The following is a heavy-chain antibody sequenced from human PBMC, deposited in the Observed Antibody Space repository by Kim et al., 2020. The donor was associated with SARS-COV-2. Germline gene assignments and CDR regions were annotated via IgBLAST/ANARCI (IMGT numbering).Heavy chain of an antibody. CDR3: ARGYCSGGSCYPDY. D-gene: IGHD2-15*01. J-gene: IGHJ4*02. Sequence: AQKFQGRVTITADKSTSTAYMELSSLRSEDTAVYYCARGYCSGGSCYPDYWGQGTLVTVSS. V-gene: IGHV1-69*04.